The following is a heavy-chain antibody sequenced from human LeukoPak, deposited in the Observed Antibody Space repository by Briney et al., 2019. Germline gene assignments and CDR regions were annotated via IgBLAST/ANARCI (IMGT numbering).Heavy chain of an antibody. Sequence: PSETLSLTCTVSGGAISSGGNYWNWIRQHPGKGLEWIGYIYYSGSTYYNPSLKSRVTISVDTSKNRFSLKLTSVTAADTAVYYCARAIAGDSDFDTQCDIWGQGTLVTV. D-gene: IGHD2-21*01. V-gene: IGHV4-31*03. CDR2: IYYSGST. CDR3: ARAIAGDSDFDTQCDI. CDR1: GGAISSGGNY. J-gene: IGHJ3*02.